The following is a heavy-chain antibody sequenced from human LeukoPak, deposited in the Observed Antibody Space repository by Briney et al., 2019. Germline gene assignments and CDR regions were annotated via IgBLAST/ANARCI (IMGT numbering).Heavy chain of an antibody. V-gene: IGHV4-39*01. J-gene: IGHJ4*02. CDR3: ARHGGRYNWSPSD. D-gene: IGHD1-20*01. CDR1: GDSISSSTSSTTYY. Sequence: SETLSLTCTVSGDSISSSTSSTTYYWGWIRQPPGKGLEWIGSITYSGATHYNASLKSRVTMSVDTSRNQFSLRLSSVTAADTAVYFCARHGGRYNWSPSDWGQGTLVTVSS. CDR2: ITYSGAT.